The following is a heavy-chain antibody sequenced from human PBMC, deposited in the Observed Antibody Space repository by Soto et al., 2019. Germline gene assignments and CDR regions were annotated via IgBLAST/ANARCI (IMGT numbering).Heavy chain of an antibody. CDR3: AMTNTVQLERPDYYMDV. V-gene: IGHV1-46*03. CDR2: INPSGGST. Sequence: ASVKVSCKASGYTFTSYYMHWVRQAPGQGLEWMGIINPSGGSTSYAQKFQGRVTMTRDTSTSTVYMELSSLRSEDTAVYYCAMTNTVQLERPDYYMDVWGKGTTVTVSS. CDR1: GYTFTSYY. D-gene: IGHD1-1*01. J-gene: IGHJ6*03.